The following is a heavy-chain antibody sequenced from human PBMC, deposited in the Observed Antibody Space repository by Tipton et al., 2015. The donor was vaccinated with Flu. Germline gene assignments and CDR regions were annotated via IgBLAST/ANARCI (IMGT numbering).Heavy chain of an antibody. CDR2: FYTGGRT. CDR3: VRSGYSYGYVDY. Sequence: SLRLSCAASGFTIDQNYMSWVRQAPGKGLEWVSVFYTGGRTYYADSVRGRFTISSDTSKNTLYLQMISLRSEDSAVYYCVRSGYSYGYVDYWGQGALVTVSS. J-gene: IGHJ4*02. V-gene: IGHV3-66*02. D-gene: IGHD5-18*01. CDR1: GFTIDQNY.